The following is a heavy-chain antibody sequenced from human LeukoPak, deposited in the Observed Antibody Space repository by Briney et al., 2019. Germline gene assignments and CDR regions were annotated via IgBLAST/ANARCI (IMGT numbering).Heavy chain of an antibody. D-gene: IGHD1-26*01. CDR2: IYYSGST. CDR1: GGSISSDY. Sequence: PSETLSLTCTVSGGSISSDYWTWIRQPPGKRLEWIGYIYYSGSTNYNPSLKSRVTISVDTSKNQFSLKLNSVTAADTAVYYCARRVGYSGSYSDWGQGTLVTVSS. V-gene: IGHV4-59*08. CDR3: ARRVGYSGSYSD. J-gene: IGHJ4*02.